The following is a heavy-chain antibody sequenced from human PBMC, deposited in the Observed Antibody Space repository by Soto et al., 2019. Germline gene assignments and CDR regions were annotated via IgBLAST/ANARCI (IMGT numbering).Heavy chain of an antibody. Sequence: EVQLVESGGGLVQPGGSLRLSCAASGFTVNTNYMSWVRQAPGKGLEWVSVIYSAGGTFYADSVKARFTISRDNSKHTLYLQMNSLRGDETAVYYCARHGEGYCGRGTCYSWRYFDYWGQGTLVTVSS. D-gene: IGHD2-15*01. CDR3: ARHGEGYCGRGTCYSWRYFDY. V-gene: IGHV3-66*04. CDR2: IYSAGGT. J-gene: IGHJ4*02. CDR1: GFTVNTNY.